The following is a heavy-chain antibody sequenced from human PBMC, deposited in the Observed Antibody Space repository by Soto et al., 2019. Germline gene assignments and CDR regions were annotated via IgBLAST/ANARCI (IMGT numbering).Heavy chain of an antibody. D-gene: IGHD2-15*01. CDR1: GGTFSSYA. V-gene: IGHV1-69*01. J-gene: IGHJ6*02. CDR2: IIPIFGTA. Sequence: QVQLVQSGAEVKKPGSSVKVSCKASGGTFSSYAISWVRQAPGQGLEWMGGIIPIFGTANYAQKFQGRVTITADESTSTAYMELSSLSSEDTAVYYCASPDCSGGSCYSYYYYGMDVWGQGTTVTVSS. CDR3: ASPDCSGGSCYSYYYYGMDV.